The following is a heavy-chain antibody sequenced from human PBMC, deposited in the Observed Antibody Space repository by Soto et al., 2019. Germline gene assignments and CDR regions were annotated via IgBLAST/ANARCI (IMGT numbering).Heavy chain of an antibody. D-gene: IGHD3-3*01. V-gene: IGHV1-46*01. CDR1: VCAFTIYV. J-gene: IGHJ4*02. CDR2: INASGGST. Sequence: GCPLKLAFKVAVCAFTIYVSSWGRNASGQGLEWMGIINASGGSTSYAQKFKGRVTMTRDTSTSTAYMDVSSLRSEATAVYYCARTGGADTIFHYFDYWGQGPLVTVSS. CDR3: ARTGGADTIFHYFDY.